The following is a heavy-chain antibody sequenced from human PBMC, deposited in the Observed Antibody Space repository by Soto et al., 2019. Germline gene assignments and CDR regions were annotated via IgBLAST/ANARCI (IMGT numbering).Heavy chain of an antibody. CDR3: AGVVDYCGGDCLDAFDI. CDR2: INHSGST. J-gene: IGHJ3*02. CDR1: GGSFSGYY. V-gene: IGHV4-34*01. Sequence: SETLSLTCAVYGGSFSGYYWSWIRQPPGKGLEWIGEINHSGSTNYNPSLKSRVTISVDTSKNQFSLKLSSVTAADTAVYCCAGVVDYCGGDCLDAFDIWGQGTMVTVSS. D-gene: IGHD2-21*02.